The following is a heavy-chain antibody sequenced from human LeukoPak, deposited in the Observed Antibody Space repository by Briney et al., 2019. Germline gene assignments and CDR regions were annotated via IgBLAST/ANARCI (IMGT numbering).Heavy chain of an antibody. D-gene: IGHD3-3*01. J-gene: IGHJ5*02. CDR3: AREFLEWPGNWFDP. V-gene: IGHV3-48*01. CDR2: ISSSSSTI. Sequence: GGSLRLSCAASGFTFSSYSMNWVRQAPGKGLEWVSYISSSSSTIYYADSVKGRFTISRDNAKNSLYLQMNSLRAEDTAVYYCAREFLEWPGNWFDPWGQGTLVTVSS. CDR1: GFTFSSYS.